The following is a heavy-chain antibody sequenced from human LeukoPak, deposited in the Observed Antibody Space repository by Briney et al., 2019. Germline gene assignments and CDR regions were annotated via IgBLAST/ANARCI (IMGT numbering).Heavy chain of an antibody. CDR2: ISSSSSSYI. CDR3: ARDLTFSMGATSYYYYGMDV. Sequence: GGSLRLSCAASGFTFSSYSMNWVRQAPGKGLEWVSSISSSSSSYIYYADSVKGRFTISRDNAKNSLYLQMNSLRAEDTAVYYCARDLTFSMGATSYYYYGMDVWGQGTTVTVSS. D-gene: IGHD1-26*01. J-gene: IGHJ6*02. V-gene: IGHV3-21*01. CDR1: GFTFSSYS.